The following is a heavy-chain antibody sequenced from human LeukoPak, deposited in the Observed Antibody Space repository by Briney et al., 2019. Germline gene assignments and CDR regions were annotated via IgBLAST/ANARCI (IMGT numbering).Heavy chain of an antibody. J-gene: IGHJ4*02. D-gene: IGHD6-19*01. CDR1: GFTFSSYA. V-gene: IGHV3-23*01. CDR2: ISGSGGST. CDR3: ARAFDSSGWLYYFDY. Sequence: GGSLRLPCAASGFTFSSYAMSWVRQAPGKGLEWVSAISGSGGSTYYADSVKGRFTISRDNSKNTLYLQMNSLRAEDTAVYYCARAFDSSGWLYYFDYWGQGTLVTVSS.